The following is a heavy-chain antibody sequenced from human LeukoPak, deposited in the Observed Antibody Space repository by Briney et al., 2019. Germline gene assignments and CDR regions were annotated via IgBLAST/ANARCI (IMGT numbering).Heavy chain of an antibody. J-gene: IGHJ4*02. Sequence: SETLSLTCTVSGGSISSYYWSWIRQPPGKGLEWIGYIYYSGSTNYNPSLKSRVTILVDTSKNQFSLRLTSVTAADSAVYYCARGGTDRTGSSPYCFDYWGQGTLVTVSS. CDR2: IYYSGST. CDR3: ARGGTDRTGSSPYCFDY. D-gene: IGHD3/OR15-3a*01. V-gene: IGHV4-59*01. CDR1: GGSISSYY.